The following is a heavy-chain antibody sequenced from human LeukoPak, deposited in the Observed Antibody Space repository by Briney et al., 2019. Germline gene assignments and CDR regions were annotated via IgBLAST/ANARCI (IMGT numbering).Heavy chain of an antibody. Sequence: QTGGSLRLSCVASGITFSNYAVSWVRQAPEKGLDWVSVISGSAHKIRYADSVKGRFTISRDNSENIVYLQMNNPRAEDTAVYYCAGRVTGYSSGYVYWGQGTLVTVSS. CDR2: ISGSAHKI. J-gene: IGHJ4*02. D-gene: IGHD5-18*01. CDR1: GITFSNYA. CDR3: AGRVTGYSSGYVY. V-gene: IGHV3-23*01.